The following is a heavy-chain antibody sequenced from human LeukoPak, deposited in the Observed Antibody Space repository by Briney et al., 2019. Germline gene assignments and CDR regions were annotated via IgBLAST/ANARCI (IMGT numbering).Heavy chain of an antibody. Sequence: SPTLSLTCAISGDSVSSNSAAWNWIRQSPSRGLEWLGRTYYRSKWYNDYAVSVKSRITINPDTSKNQFSLQLNSVTPEDTAVYYCARDKSIAAAGRNNWFDPWGQGTLVTVSS. D-gene: IGHD6-13*01. J-gene: IGHJ5*02. CDR1: GDSVSSNSAA. V-gene: IGHV6-1*01. CDR3: ARDKSIAAAGRNNWFDP. CDR2: TYYRSKWYN.